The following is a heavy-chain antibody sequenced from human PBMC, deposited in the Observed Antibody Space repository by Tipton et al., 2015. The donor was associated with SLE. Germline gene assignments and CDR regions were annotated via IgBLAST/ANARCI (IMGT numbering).Heavy chain of an antibody. Sequence: TLSLTCSVSGHSISSGFYWGWIRQSPGKGLEWIGNFYHRGTTYYNPSLKSRVTISADTSKNHLSLKLTSVTAADTAVYFCARDYNHDNADYNWGQGTLVIVSS. CDR1: GHSISSGFY. CDR2: FYHRGTT. D-gene: IGHD4-17*01. V-gene: IGHV4-38-2*02. CDR3: ARDYNHDNADYN. J-gene: IGHJ4*02.